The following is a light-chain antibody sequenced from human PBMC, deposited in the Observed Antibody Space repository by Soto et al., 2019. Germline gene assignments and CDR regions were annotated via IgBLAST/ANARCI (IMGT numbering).Light chain of an antibody. Sequence: SYELTQPPSVSVAPGQTATTTCKGTNVGSKSVHWYQQKTGQAPVLVVFDNTDRPSGIPERFSGSSSGNTATLTISRVEAGDEADYYCQVWDSSSVHWVFGGGTKLTVL. CDR3: QVWDSSSVHWV. V-gene: IGLV3-21*02. CDR2: DNT. J-gene: IGLJ3*02. CDR1: NVGSKS.